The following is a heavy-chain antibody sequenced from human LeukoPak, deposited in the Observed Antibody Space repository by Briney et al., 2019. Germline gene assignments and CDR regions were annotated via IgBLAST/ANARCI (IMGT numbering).Heavy chain of an antibody. CDR3: ASLNTGSNPRDY. Sequence: SETLSLTCAVYGGSFSGYYWSWIRQPPEKGLEWIGVINHSGSTNYNPSLKSRVTISIDTSKNQFSLKLSSVTAADTAVYYCASLNTGSNPRDYWGQGTLVTVSS. D-gene: IGHD1-14*01. CDR1: GGSFSGYY. CDR2: INHSGST. J-gene: IGHJ4*02. V-gene: IGHV4-34*01.